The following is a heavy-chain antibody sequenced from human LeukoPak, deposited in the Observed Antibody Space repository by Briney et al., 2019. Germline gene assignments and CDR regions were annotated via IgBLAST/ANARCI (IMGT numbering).Heavy chain of an antibody. CDR1: GFTFSSYG. CDR3: VNWPELRSSSSWFYY. Sequence: PGGSLRLSCAASGFTFSSYGMHWVRQAPGKGLEWVTFIRYDGSNKYYADSVKGRFTISRDNSKNTLYLQMNSLRPEDTAVYYCVNWPELRSSSSWFYYWGQGTLVTVSS. CDR2: IRYDGSNK. D-gene: IGHD6-13*01. J-gene: IGHJ4*02. V-gene: IGHV3-30*02.